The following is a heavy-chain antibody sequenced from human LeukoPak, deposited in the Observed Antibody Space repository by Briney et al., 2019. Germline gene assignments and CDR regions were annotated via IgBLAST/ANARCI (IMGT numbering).Heavy chain of an antibody. J-gene: IGHJ6*04. CDR1: GFTFSSYD. CDR2: ISYDGSNK. V-gene: IGHV3-30*04. Sequence: PGRSLRLSCAASGFTFSSYDMHWLRQAPGKGLEGVAVISYDGSNKYYADSVKGRFTISRDNYKNTLYLQMNSLRAEDTAVYYCARGRVAVAKHYYYYYGMDVWGKGTTVTVSS. D-gene: IGHD6-19*01. CDR3: ARGRVAVAKHYYYYYGMDV.